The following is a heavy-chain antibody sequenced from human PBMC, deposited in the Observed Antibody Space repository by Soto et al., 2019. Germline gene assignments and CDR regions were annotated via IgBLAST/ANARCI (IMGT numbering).Heavy chain of an antibody. J-gene: IGHJ3*02. Sequence: QLHLVQSGAVVKKPGASVTVSCSASGYPVTAYYMHWVRQAPGRGLEWMGGINPATGAAKYTQTFQGRVTMTRDTATSTVFMELGGLTSGDTAVFYWARGGGVGVAGSAAFDMWGQGTVVTVSS. CDR1: GYPVTAYY. D-gene: IGHD3-3*01. V-gene: IGHV1-2*02. CDR2: INPATGAA. CDR3: ARGGGVGVAGSAAFDM.